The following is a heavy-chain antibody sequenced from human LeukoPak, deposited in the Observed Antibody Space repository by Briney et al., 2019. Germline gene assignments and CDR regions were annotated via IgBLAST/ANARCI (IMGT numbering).Heavy chain of an antibody. V-gene: IGHV3-33*01. Sequence: PGGSLRLSCATSGFTFSHYGMHWVRQAPGKGLEWVAVIWNDGSNKYYGDSVKGRFTISRDNAKNTVSLQMNSLRAEDTGVYYCARAPSEIGGYYPEYFRHWGQGTLVTVSS. CDR1: GFTFSHYG. CDR2: IWNDGSNK. J-gene: IGHJ1*01. D-gene: IGHD3-22*01. CDR3: ARAPSEIGGYYPEYFRH.